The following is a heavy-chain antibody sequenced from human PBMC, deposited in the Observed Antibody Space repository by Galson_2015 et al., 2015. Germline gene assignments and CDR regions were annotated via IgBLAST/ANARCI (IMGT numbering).Heavy chain of an antibody. CDR3: TPSGHSGTYYPFDY. Sequence: LSCAASGFTFSGSAMHWVRQASGKGLEWVGRIRSKANSYATAYAASVKGRFTISRDDSKNTAYLQMNSLKTDDTAVYYCTPSGHSGTYYPFDYWGQGTLVTVSS. J-gene: IGHJ4*02. V-gene: IGHV3-73*01. CDR1: GFTFSGSA. D-gene: IGHD1-26*01. CDR2: IRSKANSYAT.